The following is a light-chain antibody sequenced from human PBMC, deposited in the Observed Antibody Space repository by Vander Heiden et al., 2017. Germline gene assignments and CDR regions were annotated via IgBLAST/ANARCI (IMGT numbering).Light chain of an antibody. CDR3: QQRSNWLT. Sequence: DSVLTQSPATLSLSPGERATLSCRASQSVSSYLAWYQQKPGQAPRLLIYDASNRATGIPARFSGSGSGTDFTLTISSLEPEDFAVYYCQQRSNWLTFGGGTKVEIK. V-gene: IGKV3-11*01. CDR2: DAS. CDR1: QSVSSY. J-gene: IGKJ4*01.